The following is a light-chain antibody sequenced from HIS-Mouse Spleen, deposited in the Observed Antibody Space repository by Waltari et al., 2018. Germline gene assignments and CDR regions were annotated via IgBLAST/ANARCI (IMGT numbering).Light chain of an antibody. CDR1: SSDVGGYNY. J-gene: IGLJ1*01. CDR2: DFS. V-gene: IGLV2-14*03. Sequence: QSALTPPASVSGSPGQSITISCTGTSSDVGGYNYVSWYQQHPGKAPNLMIYDFSNRPSGVSNRVSGSKSGNTASLTISGLQAEDEADYYCSSYTSSSTYVFGTGTKVTVL. CDR3: SSYTSSSTYV.